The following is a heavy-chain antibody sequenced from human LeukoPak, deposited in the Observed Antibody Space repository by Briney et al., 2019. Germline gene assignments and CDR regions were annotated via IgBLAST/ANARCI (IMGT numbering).Heavy chain of an antibody. V-gene: IGHV3-21*01. D-gene: IGHD3-22*01. CDR1: GFTFSRYS. J-gene: IGHJ3*02. CDR2: ISSSSGYM. Sequence: GGSLRLSCAASGFTFSRYSMNWVRQAPGKGLEWVSSISSSSGYMYYAESLKGRFTISRDNAKNSLFLQMNSLRAEDTAIYYXXXXXTSWVDSAFDIWGRGIMVTVSS. CDR3: XXXXTSWVDSAFDI.